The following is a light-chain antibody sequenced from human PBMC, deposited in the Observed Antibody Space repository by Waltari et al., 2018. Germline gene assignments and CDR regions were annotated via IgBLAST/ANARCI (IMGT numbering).Light chain of an antibody. CDR2: GKE. J-gene: IGLJ3*02. Sequence: SSELTQGPAVSVALGQTVKITCQGDSLRTSYASWYQLKPGQAPVLVLFGKEKRPSGIPDGFSWYSSGTTSSLTITGAQAEDEADYYCHSRNGRNNEVVFGGGTKLTVL. CDR1: SLRTSY. CDR3: HSRNGRNNEVV. V-gene: IGLV3-19*01.